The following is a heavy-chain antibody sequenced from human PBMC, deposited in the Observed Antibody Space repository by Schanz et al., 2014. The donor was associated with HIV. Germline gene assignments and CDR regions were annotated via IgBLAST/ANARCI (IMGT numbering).Heavy chain of an antibody. D-gene: IGHD6-6*01. CDR1: GFTFSSYA. V-gene: IGHV3-30*04. Sequence: QVQLVESGGGVVQPGRSLRLSCAASGFTFSSYAMHWVRQAPGKGLEWVAVMSYDGTNKYYVDSVKGRFTISRDNSKNTLSLQMNSLRADDTAVYYCAKGWRGYSISSWVDYWGQGSLVTVPS. J-gene: IGHJ4*02. CDR2: MSYDGTNK. CDR3: AKGWRGYSISSWVDY.